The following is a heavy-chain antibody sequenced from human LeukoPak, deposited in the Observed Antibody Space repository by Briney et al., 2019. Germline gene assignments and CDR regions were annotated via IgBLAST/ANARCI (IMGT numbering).Heavy chain of an antibody. CDR3: AREGLWGAARDAFDI. Sequence: GGSLRLSCAASGFTFSSYEMNWVRQAPGKGLEWVSYISISGSTIYYADSVKGRFTISRDNAKNSLYPQMNSLRVEDTAVYYCAREGLWGAARDAFDIWGQGTMVTVSS. CDR1: GFTFSSYE. CDR2: ISISGSTI. V-gene: IGHV3-48*03. J-gene: IGHJ3*02. D-gene: IGHD6-6*01.